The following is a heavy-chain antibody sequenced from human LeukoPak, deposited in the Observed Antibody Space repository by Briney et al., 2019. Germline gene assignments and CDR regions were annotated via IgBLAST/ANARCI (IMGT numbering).Heavy chain of an antibody. CDR3: AKIRGIAAAGGAFDI. V-gene: IGHV3-33*06. CDR2: IWDDGSNK. J-gene: IGHJ3*02. CDR1: GFTFSSYG. Sequence: GGSLRLSCAASGFTFSSYGMHWVRQAPGKGLEWVAVIWDDGSNKYYADSVKGRFTISRDNSKNTLYLQMNSLRAEDTAVYYCAKIRGIAAAGGAFDIWGQGTMVTVSS. D-gene: IGHD6-13*01.